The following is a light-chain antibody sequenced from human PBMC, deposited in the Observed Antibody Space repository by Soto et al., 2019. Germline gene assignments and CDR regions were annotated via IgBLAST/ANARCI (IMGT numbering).Light chain of an antibody. CDR2: EVT. J-gene: IGLJ2*01. Sequence: QSALTQPPSVSGSPGQSVTISCTGTSSDVGSYNRVSWYQQPPGTAPKLMIYEVTNRPSGVPDRFSGSKSGNTASLTISGLQPEDEADYYCSSYTSSNTLVFGGGTKLTVL. CDR3: SSYTSSNTLV. V-gene: IGLV2-18*02. CDR1: SSDVGSYNR.